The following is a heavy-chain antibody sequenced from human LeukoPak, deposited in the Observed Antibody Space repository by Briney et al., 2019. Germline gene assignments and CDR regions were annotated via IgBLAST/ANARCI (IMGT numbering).Heavy chain of an antibody. D-gene: IGHD3/OR15-3a*01. CDR2: ISWNSGSI. Sequence: GRSLRLSCAASGFTFDDYAMHWVRQAPGKGLEWVSGISWNSGSIGYADSVKGRFTISRDNAKNSLYLQMNSLKAEDTAFYYCAKVGIFGLVTYYFDYWGQGTLVTVSS. J-gene: IGHJ4*02. V-gene: IGHV3-9*01. CDR3: AKVGIFGLVTYYFDY. CDR1: GFTFDDYA.